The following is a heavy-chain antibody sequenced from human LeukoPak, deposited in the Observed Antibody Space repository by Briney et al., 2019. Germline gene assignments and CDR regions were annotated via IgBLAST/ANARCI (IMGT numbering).Heavy chain of an antibody. J-gene: IGHJ5*02. CDR1: GGSFSGYY. Sequence: SETLSLTCAVYGGSFSGYYWSWIRQPPGKGLEWIGEINHSGSTYYNPSLKSRVTISVDTSKNQFSLKLSSVTAADTAVYYCARGPNSSGQNWFDPWGQGTLVTVSS. V-gene: IGHV4-34*09. CDR2: INHSGST. CDR3: ARGPNSSGQNWFDP. D-gene: IGHD3-22*01.